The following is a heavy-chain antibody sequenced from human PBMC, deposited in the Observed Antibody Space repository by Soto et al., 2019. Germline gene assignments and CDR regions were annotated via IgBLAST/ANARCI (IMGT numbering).Heavy chain of an antibody. D-gene: IGHD5-18*01. Sequence: GWSLRLSCAASGFTVSSYSMNWVRQAPGKGLESVAHIKQDGSEKYYVDSVKGRFTISRDNAKNSLYLQMNSLRAEDTAVYFCAKKVDRGLVFALDIWGRGTMVPVSS. V-gene: IGHV3-7*01. CDR1: GFTVSSYS. CDR2: IKQDGSEK. CDR3: AKKVDRGLVFALDI. J-gene: IGHJ3*02.